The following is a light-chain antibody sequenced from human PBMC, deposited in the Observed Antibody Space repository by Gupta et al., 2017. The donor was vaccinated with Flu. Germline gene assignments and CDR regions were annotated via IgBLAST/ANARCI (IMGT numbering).Light chain of an antibody. Sequence: SSVLSQPPSVSVAPGAAATLTCVKDKIGRNAVRWYQQRPGQAPLLLVYDDTLRPPGISDRISGSISGYTASLTISRVEVGDEADYYCQMWDSSSDHGVFGGGTKLTVL. CDR2: DDT. CDR3: QMWDSSSDHGV. V-gene: IGLV3-21*02. J-gene: IGLJ2*01. CDR1: KIGRNA.